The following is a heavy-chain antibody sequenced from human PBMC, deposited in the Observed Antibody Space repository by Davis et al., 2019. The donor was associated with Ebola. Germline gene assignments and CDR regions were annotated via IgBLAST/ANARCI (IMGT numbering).Heavy chain of an antibody. Sequence: GESLKISCKGSGYTFTSYWIGWVRQMPGKGLEWMGIIYPGDSDTRYSPSFQGQVTISADKSISTVYLQWSSLKASDTAMYYCARHAGGIFLGVQTHYYYMDVWGKGTTVTVSS. CDR2: IYPGDSDT. J-gene: IGHJ6*03. CDR1: GYTFTSYW. V-gene: IGHV5-51*01. D-gene: IGHD3-3*01. CDR3: ARHAGGIFLGVQTHYYYMDV.